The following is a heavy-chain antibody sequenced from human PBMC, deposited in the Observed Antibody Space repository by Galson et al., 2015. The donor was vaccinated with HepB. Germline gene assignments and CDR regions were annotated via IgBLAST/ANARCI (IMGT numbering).Heavy chain of an antibody. Sequence: SVKVSCKASGYTFTTYGFTWVRQAPGQGLEWMGWISAHNGHIKYAQKFQGRVTMTTDTSTSTAYMEVRSLRSDDTAVYYCARAGGDYVWGSYPKNWGQGTLVTVSS. D-gene: IGHD3-16*02. CDR3: ARAGGDYVWGSYPKN. CDR1: GYTFTTYG. CDR2: ISAHNGHI. J-gene: IGHJ4*02. V-gene: IGHV1-18*04.